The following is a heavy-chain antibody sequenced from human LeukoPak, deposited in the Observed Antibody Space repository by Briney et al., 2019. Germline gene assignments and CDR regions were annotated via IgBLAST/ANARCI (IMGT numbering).Heavy chain of an antibody. CDR1: GFTFDDYA. V-gene: IGHV3-9*03. Sequence: GGSLRLSCAASGFTFDDYAMHWVRQAPGKGLEWVSGISWNSGSIGYADSVKGRFTISRDNAKNPPYLQMNSLRAEDMALYYCATVGSKQLVPFFDYWGQGTLVTVSS. CDR3: ATVGSKQLVPFFDY. D-gene: IGHD6-6*01. J-gene: IGHJ4*02. CDR2: ISWNSGSI.